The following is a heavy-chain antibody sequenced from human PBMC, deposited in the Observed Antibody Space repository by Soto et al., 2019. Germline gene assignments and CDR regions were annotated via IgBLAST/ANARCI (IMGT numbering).Heavy chain of an antibody. CDR1: GFILSRYS. V-gene: IGHV3-23*01. J-gene: IGHJ3*02. D-gene: IGHD2-15*01. Sequence: GGSLRLSCAVSGFILSRYSMTWIRQAPGKGPEWVSTITADGGTYYADSVKGRFAMSRDTSESTLYLQMNSLGAEDTAAYYCAPHVSCSGGSCQYDAFAIRGQGTMVTVSS. CDR2: ITADGGT. CDR3: APHVSCSGGSCQYDAFAI.